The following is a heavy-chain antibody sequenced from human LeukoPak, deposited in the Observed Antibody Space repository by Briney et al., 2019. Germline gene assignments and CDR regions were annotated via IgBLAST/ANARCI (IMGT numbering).Heavy chain of an antibody. CDR1: GGSISSSNW. CDR3: ARAFLVGYSPEEYFFDY. V-gene: IGHV4-4*02. Sequence: SETLSLTCIVSGGSISSSNWWGWVRQPPGKGLECIGEIHHSGTTNYNPSLKSRVTISVDKSKNEFSLKLNSVTAADTAVYYCARAFLVGYSPEEYFFDYWGQGTLVTVSS. D-gene: IGHD2-15*01. CDR2: IHHSGTT. J-gene: IGHJ4*02.